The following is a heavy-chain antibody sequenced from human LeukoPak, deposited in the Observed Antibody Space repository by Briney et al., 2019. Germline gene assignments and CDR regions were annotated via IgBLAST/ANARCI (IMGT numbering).Heavy chain of an antibody. CDR2: INPSGGST. CDR3: ARDWGAVADGYNWFDP. CDR1: GYTFTSYY. J-gene: IGHJ5*02. Sequence: ASVKVSCKASGYTFTSYYMHWVRQAPGQGLEWMGIINPSGGSTSYAQKFQGRVTMTRDTSTSTVYMELSSLGSEDTAVYYCARDWGAVADGYNWFDPWGQGTLVTVSS. V-gene: IGHV1-46*01. D-gene: IGHD3-16*01.